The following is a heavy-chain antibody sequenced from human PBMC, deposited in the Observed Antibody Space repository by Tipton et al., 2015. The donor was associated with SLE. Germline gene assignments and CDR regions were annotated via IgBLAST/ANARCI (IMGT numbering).Heavy chain of an antibody. CDR1: GFTFRTYA. D-gene: IGHD3-22*01. J-gene: IGHJ3*01. CDR3: VKDYYSDGGGYYYIGAFDV. CDR2: VRSDGSAK. V-gene: IGHV3-30*02. Sequence: QVQLVQSGGGVVQPGGSLRLSCEASGFTFRTYAMHWVRQAPGKGLEWVAFVRSDGSAKNHADSVKGRFTISRDNSKTTLYLQMNSLRPEDTAIYYCVKDYYSDGGGYYYIGAFDVWGQGTMVTVSS.